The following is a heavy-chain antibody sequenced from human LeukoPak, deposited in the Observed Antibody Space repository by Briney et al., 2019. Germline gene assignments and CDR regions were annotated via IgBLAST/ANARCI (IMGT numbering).Heavy chain of an antibody. D-gene: IGHD4-17*01. CDR2: ISASGGST. J-gene: IGHJ4*02. CDR1: GFTFSSYA. Sequence: GGSLRLSCAASGFTFSSYAMSWVRQTPGKGLEWVSGISASGGSTYYADSVKGRFTISGDNSKNTLSPQMNSLRAEDTAVYYCAKGTTVTTFWVYWGQGTLVTVSS. V-gene: IGHV3-23*01. CDR3: AKGTTVTTFWVY.